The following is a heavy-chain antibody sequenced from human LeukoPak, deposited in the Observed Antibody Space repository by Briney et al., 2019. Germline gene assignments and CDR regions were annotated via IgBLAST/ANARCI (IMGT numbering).Heavy chain of an antibody. J-gene: IGHJ5*02. CDR2: THNSGNT. CDR3: ARFAPEYYYDSRGWFDP. Sequence: SETLSLTCTVSGGSITSSSYYWGWIRQPPGKGLEWIGSTHNSGNTYYNPSLKSRVTISVDTSKNQFSLKLSSVTAADTAVYYCARFAPEYYYDSRGWFDPWGQGTLVTVSS. V-gene: IGHV4-39*01. CDR1: GGSITSSSYY. D-gene: IGHD3-22*01.